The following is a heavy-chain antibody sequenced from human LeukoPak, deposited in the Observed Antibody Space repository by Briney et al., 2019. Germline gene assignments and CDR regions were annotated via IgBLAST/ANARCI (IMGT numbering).Heavy chain of an antibody. V-gene: IGHV4-39*01. Sequence: SETLSLTCTVSGGSISSSSYYWGWIRQPPGKGLEWIGSIYYSGSTYYNPSLKSRVTISVDTSKNQFSLKLSSVTAADTAVYYYASRQQLAIYYFDYWGQGTLVTVSS. CDR2: IYYSGST. D-gene: IGHD6-13*01. CDR1: GGSISSSSYY. J-gene: IGHJ4*02. CDR3: ASRQQLAIYYFDY.